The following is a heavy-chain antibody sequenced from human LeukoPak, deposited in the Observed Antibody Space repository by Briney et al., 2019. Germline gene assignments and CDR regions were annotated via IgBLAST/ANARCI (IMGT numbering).Heavy chain of an antibody. CDR1: GYTFTCYY. CDR2: INPNSGGT. CDR3: ARDLPLYDFWSGSPFDP. V-gene: IGHV1-2*02. D-gene: IGHD3-3*01. J-gene: IGHJ5*02. Sequence: ASVKVSCKASGYTFTCYYMHWVRQAPGQGLEWMGWINPNSGGTNYAQKFQGRVTMTRDTSISTAYMELSRLRSDDTAVYYCARDLPLYDFWSGSPFDPWGQGTLVTVSP.